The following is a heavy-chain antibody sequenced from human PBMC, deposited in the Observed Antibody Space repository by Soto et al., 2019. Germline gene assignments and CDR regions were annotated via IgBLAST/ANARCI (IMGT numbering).Heavy chain of an antibody. D-gene: IGHD2-2*01. V-gene: IGHV1-18*01. J-gene: IGHJ5*02. CDR2: ISAYNGNT. CDR1: GYTFTSYG. CDR3: ARDLEDIVVVPAGRYNWFDP. Sequence: ASVKVSCKASGYTFTSYGISWVRQAPGQGLEWMGWISAYNGNTNYAQKLQGRVTMTTDTSTSTAYMELRSLRSDDTAVYYCARDLEDIVVVPAGRYNWFDPWGQGTLVTVSS.